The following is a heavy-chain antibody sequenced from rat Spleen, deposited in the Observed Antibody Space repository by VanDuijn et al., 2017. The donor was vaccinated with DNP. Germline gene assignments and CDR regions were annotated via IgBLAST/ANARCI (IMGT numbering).Heavy chain of an antibody. V-gene: IGHV5-35*01. CDR2: ITPDGSST. CDR1: GFTFSTNW. Sequence: EVLLVESDGGLVQPGRSLKLSCAVSGFTFSTNWLNWIRQAPGKGLEWVASITPDGSSTYYPDTVKGRFVISKDNAKNTGCLQMNNLRSEDTAMYFCVSGTPVATYNWFAYWGQGTLVTVSS. J-gene: IGHJ3*01. CDR3: VSGTPVATYNWFAY. D-gene: IGHD1-8*01.